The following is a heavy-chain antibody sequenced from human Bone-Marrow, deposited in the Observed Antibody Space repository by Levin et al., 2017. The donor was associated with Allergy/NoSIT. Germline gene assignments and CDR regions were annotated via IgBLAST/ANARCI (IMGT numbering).Heavy chain of an antibody. V-gene: IGHV1-18*01. CDR3: ARDTPAAGGVPFFDS. J-gene: IGHJ4*02. CDR1: GYIFGNYG. Sequence: ASVKVSCKGSGYIFGNYGVAWVRQAPGEGLEWMGWISAYNGNRNYAQKFQGRLTMTTDTATSTGYMELRNLRSDDTAVYFCARDTPAAGGVPFFDSWGQGALVGVSS. CDR2: ISAYNGNR. D-gene: IGHD6-13*01.